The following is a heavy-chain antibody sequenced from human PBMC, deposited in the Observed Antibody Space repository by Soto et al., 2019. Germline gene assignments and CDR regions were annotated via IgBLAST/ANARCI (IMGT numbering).Heavy chain of an antibody. Sequence: GGSLRLSCAVSGLXFSNYGMTWVRQAPGKGLEWVSDISSSGANTYYADAVKGRFTISRDNSKNTLFLQMNSLRADDTAVYYCAKGTVDYWGLGTLVTVSS. CDR2: ISSSGANT. J-gene: IGHJ4*02. CDR3: AKGTVDY. V-gene: IGHV3-23*01. CDR1: GLXFSNYG.